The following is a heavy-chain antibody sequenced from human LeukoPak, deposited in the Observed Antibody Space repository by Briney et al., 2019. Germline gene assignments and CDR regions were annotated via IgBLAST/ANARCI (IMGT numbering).Heavy chain of an antibody. J-gene: IGHJ4*02. Sequence: PGGSLRLSCAASGFTFSSYAMSWVRQAPGKGLEWVSAISGSGGSTYYADSVKGRFTISRDNSKNTLYLQMNSLRAEVTAVYYCAKDRVGARYYFDYWGQGTLVTVSS. CDR3: AKDRVGARYYFDY. D-gene: IGHD1-26*01. CDR1: GFTFSSYA. V-gene: IGHV3-23*01. CDR2: ISGSGGST.